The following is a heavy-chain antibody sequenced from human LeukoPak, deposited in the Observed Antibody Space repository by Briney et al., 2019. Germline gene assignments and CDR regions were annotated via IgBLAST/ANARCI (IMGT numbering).Heavy chain of an antibody. J-gene: IGHJ3*02. CDR2: FNVEDGEI. Sequence: ASVKVSCKVSGYTLTQLSVHWVRQAPGKGLEWRGGFNVEDGEIIYAQKFQGRVTMTQDTSTDTAYMELSSLRSEYTAVYYCATNRQIMILGVVIMPAFDIWGQGTMVTVSS. CDR1: GYTLTQLS. D-gene: IGHD3-3*01. CDR3: ATNRQIMILGVVIMPAFDI. V-gene: IGHV1-24*01.